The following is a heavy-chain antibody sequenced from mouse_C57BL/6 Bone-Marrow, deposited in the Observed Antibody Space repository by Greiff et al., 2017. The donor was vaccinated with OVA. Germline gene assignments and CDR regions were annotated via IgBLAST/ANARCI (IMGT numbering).Heavy chain of an antibody. J-gene: IGHJ2*01. CDR3: AIDYYGSSYEGFFDY. CDR2: IDPNSGGT. D-gene: IGHD1-1*01. Sequence: QVQLQQSGAELVKPGASVKLSCKASGYTFTSYWMHWVKQRPGRGLEWIGRIDPNSGGTKYNEKFKSKATLTVDKPSSTAYMQLSSLTSEDSAVYYCAIDYYGSSYEGFFDYWGQGTTLTVSS. V-gene: IGHV1-72*01. CDR1: GYTFTSYW.